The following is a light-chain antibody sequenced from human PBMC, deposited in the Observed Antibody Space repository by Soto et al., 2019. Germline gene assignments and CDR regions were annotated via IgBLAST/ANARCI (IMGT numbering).Light chain of an antibody. V-gene: IGKV1-5*03. Sequence: DIQMTQSPSTLSASVGDKVTVTCRASQSVRDWVAWYQQQAGRAPRLLIYKASSLQSGVPSRFSGSGFGTEFTLTISGLQPDDFASYYCQHYNSYSEAFGQGTKVELK. CDR1: QSVRDW. CDR2: KAS. J-gene: IGKJ1*01. CDR3: QHYNSYSEA.